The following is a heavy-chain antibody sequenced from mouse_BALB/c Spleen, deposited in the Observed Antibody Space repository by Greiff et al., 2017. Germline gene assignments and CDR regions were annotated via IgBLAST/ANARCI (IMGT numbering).Heavy chain of an antibody. V-gene: IGHV3-6*02. CDR3: VYRYFDV. Sequence: EVHLVESGPGLVKPSQSLSLTCSVTGYSITSGYYWNWIRQFPGNKLEWMGYISYDGSNNYNPSLKNRISITRDTSKNQFFLKLNSVTTEDTATYYCVYRYFDVWGAGTTVTVSS. CDR2: ISYDGSN. J-gene: IGHJ1*01. CDR1: GYSITSGYY.